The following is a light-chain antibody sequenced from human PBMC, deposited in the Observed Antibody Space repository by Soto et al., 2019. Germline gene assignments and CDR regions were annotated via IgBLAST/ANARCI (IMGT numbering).Light chain of an antibody. CDR3: QQRSNWPPEIT. CDR1: QTLSNSF. J-gene: IGKJ5*01. Sequence: EIVLTQSPGTLSLSPGERATLSCRASQTLSNSFIAWYQQKPGQAPRLLIYDTSSRATGVPDRYSASGSGTDFTLTISRLEPEDFALYYCQQRSNWPPEITFGQGTRLEI. CDR2: DTS. V-gene: IGKV3D-20*02.